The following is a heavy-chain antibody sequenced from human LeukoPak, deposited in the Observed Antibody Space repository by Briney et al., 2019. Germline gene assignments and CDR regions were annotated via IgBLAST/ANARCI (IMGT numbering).Heavy chain of an antibody. V-gene: IGHV4-59*01. CDR3: ARDSGYDSFDY. Sequence: IRXPPGKRLEWIGYIYYSGSTNYNPSLKSRVTISVDMFKNQFSLKLSSVTAADTAVYYCARDSGYDSFDYWGQGTLVTVSS. D-gene: IGHD5-12*01. CDR2: IYYSGST. J-gene: IGHJ4*02.